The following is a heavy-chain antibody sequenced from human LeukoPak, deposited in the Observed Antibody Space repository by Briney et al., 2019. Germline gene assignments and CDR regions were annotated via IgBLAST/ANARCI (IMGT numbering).Heavy chain of an antibody. D-gene: IGHD2-21*02. Sequence: ASVKVSCKASGYTFTSYGISWVRQAPGQGLEWMGWTSAYNGNTNYAQKLQGRVTMTTDTSTRTAYMELRSLRSDDTAVYYCARNRPEDCGGDCRQFDYWGQGTLVTVSS. CDR3: ARNRPEDCGGDCRQFDY. V-gene: IGHV1-18*01. J-gene: IGHJ4*02. CDR1: GYTFTSYG. CDR2: TSAYNGNT.